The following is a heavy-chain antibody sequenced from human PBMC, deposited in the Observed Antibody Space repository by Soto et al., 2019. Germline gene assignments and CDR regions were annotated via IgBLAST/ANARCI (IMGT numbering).Heavy chain of an antibody. Sequence: GGSLRLSCAASGFTFSSYWMSWVRQAPGKGLEWVANIKQDGSEKDYVDSVKGRFTISRDNAKNSLYLQMNSLRAEDTAVYYCARDQLYYNDISGRPLNAFDVWGQGTMVTVSS. J-gene: IGHJ3*01. D-gene: IGHD3-22*01. CDR3: ARDQLYYNDISGRPLNAFDV. CDR1: GFTFSSYW. CDR2: IKQDGSEK. V-gene: IGHV3-7*01.